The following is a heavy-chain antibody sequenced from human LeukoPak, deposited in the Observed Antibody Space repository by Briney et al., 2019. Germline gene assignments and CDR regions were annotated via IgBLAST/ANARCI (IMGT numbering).Heavy chain of an antibody. D-gene: IGHD6-13*01. CDR1: GYTFNSYG. J-gene: IGHJ5*02. CDR3: ARGVAAAGTWRWSYNWFDP. Sequence: ASVKVSCKTSGYTFNSYGISWVRQAPGQGLEWMGWISAYNGKTNYAQNFQGRVTMTTDTSTSTAYMELRSLRSDDTAVYYCARGVAAAGTWRWSYNWFDPWGQGTLVTVSS. V-gene: IGHV1-18*01. CDR2: ISAYNGKT.